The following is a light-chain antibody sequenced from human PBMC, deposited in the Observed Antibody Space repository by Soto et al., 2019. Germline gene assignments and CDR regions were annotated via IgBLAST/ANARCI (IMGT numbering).Light chain of an antibody. V-gene: IGLV1-44*01. CDR1: SSNIGSNT. J-gene: IGLJ3*02. CDR3: AAWDVSLNGPV. CDR2: SNN. Sequence: QSVLTQPPSASGTPGQRVTISCSASSSNIGSNTVNWYQQLPGTAPKLLIYSNNQRPSGVPDRFSGSKSGTSASLAISGLQSEDEADYYCAAWDVSLNGPVFGGGTKVTVL.